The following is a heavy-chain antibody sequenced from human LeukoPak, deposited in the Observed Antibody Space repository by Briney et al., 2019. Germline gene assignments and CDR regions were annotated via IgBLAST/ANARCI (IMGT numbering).Heavy chain of an antibody. V-gene: IGHV3-9*01. CDR3: AKGILRSTNRPAAFDI. J-gene: IGHJ3*02. D-gene: IGHD4-17*01. CDR2: ISWNSGSI. Sequence: PGRSLRLSCAASGFTFDDYAMHWVRQAPGKGLEWVSGISWNSGSIGYADSVKGRFTISRDNAKNSLYLQMNSLRAEDTALYYCAKGILRSTNRPAAFDIWGQGTMVTVSS. CDR1: GFTFDDYA.